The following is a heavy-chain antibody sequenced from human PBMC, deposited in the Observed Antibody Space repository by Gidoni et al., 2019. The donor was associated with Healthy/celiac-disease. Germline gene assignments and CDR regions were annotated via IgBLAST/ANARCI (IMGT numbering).Heavy chain of an antibody. CDR1: GGSFSGYY. J-gene: IGHJ6*02. V-gene: IGHV4-34*01. CDR3: ARGPWGQWLVGDYYYYGMDV. Sequence: QVQLQQWAAELLKPSETLSLTCAVYGGSFSGYYWRWIRQPPGKRLEWIGEINPSGSTNYNPSRKSRVTISVDTSKNQFSLKLSSVTAADTAVYDWARGPWGQWLVGDYYYYGMDVWGQGTTVTVSS. CDR2: INPSGST. D-gene: IGHD6-19*01.